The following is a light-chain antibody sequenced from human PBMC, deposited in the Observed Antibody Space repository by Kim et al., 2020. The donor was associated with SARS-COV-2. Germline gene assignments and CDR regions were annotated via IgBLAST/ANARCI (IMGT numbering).Light chain of an antibody. Sequence: DIQMTQSPSSVSASVGDRVTITCRASQDISSYLAWYQQKPGKAPKLLIYTASSLQSGVPSRFSGSGSGTDFTLTISSLQPEDFTTYYCQQANSFPFTIGQGTRLEIK. CDR3: QQANSFPFT. CDR1: QDISSY. CDR2: TAS. J-gene: IGKJ5*01. V-gene: IGKV1-12*02.